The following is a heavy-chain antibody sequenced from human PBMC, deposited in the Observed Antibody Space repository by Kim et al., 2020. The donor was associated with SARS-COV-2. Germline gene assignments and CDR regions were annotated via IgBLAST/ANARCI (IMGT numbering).Heavy chain of an antibody. J-gene: IGHJ6*02. CDR2: INAGNGRT. V-gene: IGHV1-3*01. CDR3: ARVYLNSTYGYFAMDV. D-gene: IGHD4-17*01. CDR1: GYTFTSYA. Sequence: ASVKVSCKASGYTFTSYAIHWVRQAPGQRLEWMGWINAGNGRTKFSRKFQGRITMTRDTSVNIASMELSRLRSEDTAVYYCARVYLNSTYGYFAMDVWGQGTTVTVSS.